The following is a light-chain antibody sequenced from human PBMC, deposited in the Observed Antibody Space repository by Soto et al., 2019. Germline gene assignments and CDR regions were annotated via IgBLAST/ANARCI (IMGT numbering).Light chain of an antibody. V-gene: IGKV1-27*01. CDR2: AAS. CDR1: LPISNY. CDR3: QKYNSAPLT. Sequence: DIQMTQSPSSLSASVGDRVTITCRARLPISNYLAWYQQKPGKIPNLLIYAASTLQAGVPSRFSGSGSGTEFTLTISSLQPEDFSAYYCQKYNSAPLTFGGGTKVEIK. J-gene: IGKJ4*01.